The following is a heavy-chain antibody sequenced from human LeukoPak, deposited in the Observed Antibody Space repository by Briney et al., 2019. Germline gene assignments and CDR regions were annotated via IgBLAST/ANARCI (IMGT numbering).Heavy chain of an antibody. Sequence: GGSLRLSCAGSGFTFSSYAMSWVRQAPGKGLEWVSGISGSGSSTHYADSVKGRFTISRDNSKNTVYLQMSSLRAGDTAVYYCVKEILVTTSPFDYWGQGTLVTVSS. D-gene: IGHD4-17*01. CDR3: VKEILVTTSPFDY. CDR2: ISGSGSST. V-gene: IGHV3-23*01. J-gene: IGHJ4*02. CDR1: GFTFSSYA.